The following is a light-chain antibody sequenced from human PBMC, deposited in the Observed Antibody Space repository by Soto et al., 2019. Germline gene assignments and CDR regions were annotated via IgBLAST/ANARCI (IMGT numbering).Light chain of an antibody. CDR1: SSDVGGYNY. V-gene: IGLV2-14*01. CDR2: DVS. CDR3: SPYTISTLL. J-gene: IGLJ2*01. Sequence: QSALTQPASVSGSPGQSITISCTGTSSDVGGYNYVSWYQQHPGKAPKLMIYDVSNRPSGVSNRFSGSKSGNTASLTISGLQAEDEADYYCSPYTISTLLFGGGTKVTVL.